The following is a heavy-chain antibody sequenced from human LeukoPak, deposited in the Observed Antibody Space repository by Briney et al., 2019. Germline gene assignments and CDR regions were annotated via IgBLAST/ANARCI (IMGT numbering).Heavy chain of an antibody. J-gene: IGHJ3*02. CDR3: ARGTIFGVEDAFDI. D-gene: IGHD3-3*01. V-gene: IGHV3-66*02. CDR2: IYSGGST. CDR1: GFTVSSNY. Sequence: GGSLRLSCAASGFTVSSNYMSWVRQAPGKGLEWVSVIYSGGSTYYADSVKGRFTISRDNSKNTLYLQMNSLRAEDTAVYYCARGTIFGVEDAFDIWGQGTMVTVSS.